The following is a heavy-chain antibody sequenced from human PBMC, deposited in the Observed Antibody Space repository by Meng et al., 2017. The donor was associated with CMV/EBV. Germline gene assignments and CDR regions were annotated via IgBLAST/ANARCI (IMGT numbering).Heavy chain of an antibody. J-gene: IGHJ4*02. D-gene: IGHD1-26*01. CDR1: SISSGGYY. V-gene: IGHV4-31*02. Sequence: SISSGGYYWSWIRQHPGKGLEWIGYIYYSGSTYYNPSLKSRVTISVDTSKNQFSLKLSSVTAADTAVYYCAREVEGAIFSVTENNDYWGQGTLVTVSS. CDR3: AREVEGAIFSVTENNDY. CDR2: IYYSGST.